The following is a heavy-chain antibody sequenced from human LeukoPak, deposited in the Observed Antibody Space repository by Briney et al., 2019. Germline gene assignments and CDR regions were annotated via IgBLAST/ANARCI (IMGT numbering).Heavy chain of an antibody. Sequence: SETLSLTCTVSGYSISSGYYWGCIRQPPGKGLEWIGSIYHSGSTYYNPSLKSRVTISVDTSKNQFSLKLSSVTAADTAVYYCARAYYYGSGSYYYYYYMDVWGKGTTVTVSS. CDR2: IYHSGST. CDR3: ARAYYYGSGSYYYYYYMDV. V-gene: IGHV4-38-2*02. D-gene: IGHD3-10*01. CDR1: GYSISSGYY. J-gene: IGHJ6*03.